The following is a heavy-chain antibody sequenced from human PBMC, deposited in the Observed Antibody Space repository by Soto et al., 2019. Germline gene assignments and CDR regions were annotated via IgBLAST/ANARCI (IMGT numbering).Heavy chain of an antibody. V-gene: IGHV3-23*01. D-gene: IGHD1-1*01. Sequence: GGSLRLSCAASGFTFSSYAMSWVRQAPGKGLEWVSAISGSGGSTYYADSVRGRFTISRDNSKNTLYLQMNSLRAEDTAVYYCAKDVQDERSPYYFDYWGQGTLVTVSS. CDR3: AKDVQDERSPYYFDY. CDR1: GFTFSSYA. CDR2: ISGSGGST. J-gene: IGHJ4*02.